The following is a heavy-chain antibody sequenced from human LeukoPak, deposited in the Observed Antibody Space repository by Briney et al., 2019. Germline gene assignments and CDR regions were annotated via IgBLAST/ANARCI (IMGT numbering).Heavy chain of an antibody. CDR1: GYTFTSYD. J-gene: IGHJ5*02. CDR2: INPTGSST. D-gene: IGHD1-26*01. V-gene: IGHV1-46*01. CDR3: ARDNSRDYSVGGSAWWFDP. Sequence: GASVKVSCKASGYTFTSYDINWVRQAPGQGLEWMGLINPTGSSTSYAQKFQGRLSLTRDMSTSTDYMELTSLRSEDTAVYYCARDNSRDYSVGGSAWWFDPWGQGTLVTVSS.